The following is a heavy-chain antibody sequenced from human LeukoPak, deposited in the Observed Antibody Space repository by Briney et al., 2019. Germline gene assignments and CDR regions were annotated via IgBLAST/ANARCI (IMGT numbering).Heavy chain of an antibody. D-gene: IGHD2-8*01. V-gene: IGHV1-18*01. CDR3: TRAPPGLMYGPGDF. CDR1: GYTFTSFG. Sequence: GASVKVSCKASGYTFTSFGFTWVRQAPGQGLEWLRWVSPNHGHVKYAQKFQGRITMTTDTATSTSYMELRSLRSDDTAVYSCTRAPPGLMYGPGDFWGQGTLVTVSS. J-gene: IGHJ4*02. CDR2: VSPNHGHV.